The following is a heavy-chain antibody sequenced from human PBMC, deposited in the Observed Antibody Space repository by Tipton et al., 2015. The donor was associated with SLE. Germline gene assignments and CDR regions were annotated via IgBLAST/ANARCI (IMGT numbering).Heavy chain of an antibody. J-gene: IGHJ4*02. V-gene: IGHV4-34*01. CDR2: INHSGST. CDR3: VRGPRGSSGYPN. D-gene: IGHD3-22*01. CDR1: GGSFSAYY. Sequence: LRFSCAVYGGSFSAYYWSWIRQPPGKGLEWIGDINHSGSTNYNPSLKSRVTMSGDTSKNEFSLKLNSVTAADTAVYYCVRGPRGSSGYPNWGQGTLVTVSS.